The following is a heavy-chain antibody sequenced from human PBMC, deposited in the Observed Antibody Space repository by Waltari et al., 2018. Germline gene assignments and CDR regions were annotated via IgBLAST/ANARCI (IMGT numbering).Heavy chain of an antibody. V-gene: IGHV1-2*02. J-gene: IGHJ4*02. D-gene: IGHD3-10*01. CDR2: INPNSGGT. CDR3: AREPGTYYRQWFDF. CDR1: GYTFTTYY. Sequence: QVQLVQSGAEVQKPGASVKVSCQASGYTFTTYYIHWVRAAPGQGLEWMGWINPNSGGTNYAKKFQGRVTMTRDTSISTAYMDLSSLRSDDTAVYYCAREPGTYYRQWFDFWGQGTLVTVSS.